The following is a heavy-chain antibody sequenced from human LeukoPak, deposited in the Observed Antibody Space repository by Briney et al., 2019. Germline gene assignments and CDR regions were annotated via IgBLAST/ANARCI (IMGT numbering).Heavy chain of an antibody. D-gene: IGHD6-6*01. J-gene: IGHJ6*02. CDR3: ARHGAEVEYSSSSAGMDV. V-gene: IGHV5-51*01. CDR2: IYPGDSDT. Sequence: GESLKISCKGSGYSFTSYWIGWVRQMPGKGLEWMGIIYPGDSDTRYSPSFQGQVTISADKSISTAYLQWSSLKASDTAMYYCARHGAEVEYSSSSAGMDVWGQGTTVTVSS. CDR1: GYSFTSYW.